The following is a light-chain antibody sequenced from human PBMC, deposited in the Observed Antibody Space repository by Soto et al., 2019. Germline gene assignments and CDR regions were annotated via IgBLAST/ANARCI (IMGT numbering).Light chain of an antibody. V-gene: IGKV3-15*01. CDR2: GAS. Sequence: VVTQSHGTLSLSPGERVTLSCRASQSVSRNFAWYQQTPGQAPRLLIYGASTRATGIPARFSGSGSGTEFTLTISSLQSEDFAVYYCQQYNNWPITFGQGTRLAI. J-gene: IGKJ5*01. CDR3: QQYNNWPIT. CDR1: QSVSRN.